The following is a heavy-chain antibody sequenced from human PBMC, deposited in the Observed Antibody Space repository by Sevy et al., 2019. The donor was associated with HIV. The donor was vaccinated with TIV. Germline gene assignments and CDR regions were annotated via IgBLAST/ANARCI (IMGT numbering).Heavy chain of an antibody. CDR2: IKSKTDGGTT. D-gene: IGHD6-13*01. CDR3: TTKAKHGSSSSWGRYYYYGMDV. V-gene: IGHV3-15*01. Sequence: GGSLRLSCAASGFTFVTYAMNWVRQAPGKGLEWVGRIKSKTDGGTTDYAAPVKGRFTISRDDSKNTLYLQMNSLKTEDTAVYYCTTKAKHGSSSSWGRYYYYGMDVWGQGTTVTVSS. J-gene: IGHJ6*02. CDR1: GFTFVTYA.